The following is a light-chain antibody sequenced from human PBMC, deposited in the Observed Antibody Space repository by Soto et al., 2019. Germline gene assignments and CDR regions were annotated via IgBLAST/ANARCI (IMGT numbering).Light chain of an antibody. CDR3: QQYCRSVPWT. Sequence: IVLTQSPGTLSLSPGERATLSCRASQSVTSNYLAWYQHKPGQPPRLLISGASSSATGIPDRFSGSGSGTDFTLTISRLEPEDCAVSYCQQYCRSVPWTFGQGTKVEIK. V-gene: IGKV3-20*01. J-gene: IGKJ1*01. CDR2: GAS. CDR1: QSVTSNY.